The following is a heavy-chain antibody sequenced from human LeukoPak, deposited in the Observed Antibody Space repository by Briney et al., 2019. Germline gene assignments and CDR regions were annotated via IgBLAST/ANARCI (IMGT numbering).Heavy chain of an antibody. J-gene: IGHJ4*02. CDR3: ARFAEYYYDSSGYYWVFDY. CDR1: GGSFSGYY. CDR2: INHSGST. Sequence: PSETLSLTCAVYGGSFSGYYWSWIRQPPGKGLEWIGEINHSGSTNYNPSLKSRATISVDTSKNQFSLKLSSVTAADTAVYYCARFAEYYYDSSGYYWVFDYWGQGTLVTVSS. V-gene: IGHV4-34*01. D-gene: IGHD3-22*01.